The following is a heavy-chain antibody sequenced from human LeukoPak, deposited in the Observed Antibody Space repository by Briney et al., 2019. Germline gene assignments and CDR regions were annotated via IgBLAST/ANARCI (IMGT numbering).Heavy chain of an antibody. CDR1: GFTFSSYG. Sequence: PGGSLRLSCAASGFTFSSYGMHWVRQARGKGLEWEAFIRYDGSNKYYADSVKGRFTISRDNSKNTLYLQMNSLRAEDTAVYYCAKDLARYCSSTSCYSWGQGTLVTVSS. J-gene: IGHJ4*02. CDR2: IRYDGSNK. CDR3: AKDLARYCSSTSCYS. D-gene: IGHD2-2*01. V-gene: IGHV3-30*02.